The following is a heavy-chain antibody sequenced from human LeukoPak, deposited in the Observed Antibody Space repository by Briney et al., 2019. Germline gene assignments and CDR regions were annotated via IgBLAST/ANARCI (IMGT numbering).Heavy chain of an antibody. V-gene: IGHV4-31*03. CDR1: GGSITSGGYY. D-gene: IGHD3-9*01. J-gene: IGHJ5*02. Sequence: SETLSLTCTVSGGSITSGGYYWSWIRQYPGKGLEWIGYIFYTGATHHNPSLKSRVFISMDMSKNQFSLKLSSVTAADTAVYYCASSRSAYDFLTGYSSDTNWFDPWGQGTLVTVSS. CDR2: IFYTGAT. CDR3: ASSRSAYDFLTGYSSDTNWFDP.